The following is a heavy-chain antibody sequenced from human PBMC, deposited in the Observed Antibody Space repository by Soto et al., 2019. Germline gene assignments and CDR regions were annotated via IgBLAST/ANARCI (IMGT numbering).Heavy chain of an antibody. CDR3: ARLSMIRGVLRWFDP. J-gene: IGHJ5*02. V-gene: IGHV4-39*01. D-gene: IGHD3-10*01. CDR2: IYYSGNT. CDR1: GDSISSSSSY. Sequence: TSETLSLTCTVSGDSISSSSSYWGWIRQPPGKGMEWIASIYYSGNTYYNPSLKSRVTMSVDSSKNQFSLKVSSVTAADTAVYYCARLSMIRGVLRWFDPWGQGTLVTVSS.